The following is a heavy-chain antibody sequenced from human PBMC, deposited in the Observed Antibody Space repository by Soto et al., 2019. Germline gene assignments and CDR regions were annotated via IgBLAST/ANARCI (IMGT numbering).Heavy chain of an antibody. D-gene: IGHD6-13*01. CDR1: GGSVSSGSYY. Sequence: QVQLQKSGPGLVKPSETLSLTCTVSGGSVSSGSYYWSWIRQPPGKGLECIGYIYYSGSTNYNPSHKSRVTISVDKSKNQFSLKLSCVTAADTAVYYCARVSSSWGLVNYFDYWGQGTLVTVSS. CDR3: ARVSSSWGLVNYFDY. V-gene: IGHV4-61*01. J-gene: IGHJ4*02. CDR2: IYYSGST.